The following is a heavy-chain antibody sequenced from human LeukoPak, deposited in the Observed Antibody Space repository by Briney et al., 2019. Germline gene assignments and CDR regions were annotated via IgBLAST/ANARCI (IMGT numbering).Heavy chain of an antibody. CDR3: ARGGGDYDSSGYYSGYFDY. J-gene: IGHJ4*02. V-gene: IGHV3-66*01. Sequence: GGSLRLSCAASGFTVSSNYMSWVRQAPGKGLEWVSVIYSGGSTYYADSVKGRFTISRDNSKNTLYLQMNSLRAEDTAVYYCARGGGDYDSSGYYSGYFDYWGQGTLVTVSS. CDR2: IYSGGST. CDR1: GFTVSSNY. D-gene: IGHD3-22*01.